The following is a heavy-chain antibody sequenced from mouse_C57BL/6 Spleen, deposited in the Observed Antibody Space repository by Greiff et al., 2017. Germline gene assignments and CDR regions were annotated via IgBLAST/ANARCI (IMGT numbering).Heavy chain of an antibody. CDR3: AREEGTAHAMDY. J-gene: IGHJ4*01. CDR2: IYPGDGDT. V-gene: IGHV1-80*01. D-gene: IGHD3-3*01. CDR1: GYAFSSYW. Sequence: QVQLKESGAELVKPGASVKISCKASGYAFSSYWMNWVKQRPGKGLEWIGQIYPGDGDTNYNGKFKGKATLTADKSSSTAYMQLSSLTSEDAAVYFCAREEGTAHAMDYWGQGTSVTVSS.